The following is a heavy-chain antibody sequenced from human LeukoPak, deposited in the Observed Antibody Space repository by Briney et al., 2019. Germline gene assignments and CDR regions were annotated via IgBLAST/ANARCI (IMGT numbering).Heavy chain of an antibody. CDR2: INPKSGGT. V-gene: IGHV1-2*02. Sequence: GASVTVSCKASGYTFTDYYMHWVRQAPGQGLEWMGWINPKSGGTNFAQKFQGRVTMTRDTSISTAYMELSRLTSDDTAVYFCARESRYNWNDDWGQGTLVTVSS. D-gene: IGHD1-14*01. J-gene: IGHJ5*02. CDR1: GYTFTDYY. CDR3: ARESRYNWNDD.